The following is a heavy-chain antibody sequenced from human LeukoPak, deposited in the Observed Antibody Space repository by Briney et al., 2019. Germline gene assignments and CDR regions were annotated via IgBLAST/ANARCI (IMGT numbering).Heavy chain of an antibody. V-gene: IGHV1-18*01. CDR1: GYTFNMYG. CDR2: TSVYNGDT. J-gene: IGHJ4*02. Sequence: GASVKVSCKASGYTFNMYGIGWVRQAPGQGLEWMGWTSVYNGDTHYIQKLQGRVTMTTDTATSTAYMELRSLRSDDTAVYYCARVSSTHYDILTAYYGYWGQGTLVTVSS. D-gene: IGHD3-9*01. CDR3: ARVSSTHYDILTAYYGY.